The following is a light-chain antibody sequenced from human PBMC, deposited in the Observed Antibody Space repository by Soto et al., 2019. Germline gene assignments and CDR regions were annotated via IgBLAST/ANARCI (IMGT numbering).Light chain of an antibody. CDR2: GAS. Sequence: VLTQSPDTLSLSPGERATLSCRASERISSNFLAWYQQRPGQAPRLLIYGASTRASGIQDRFSGSGSGTDFALTISRLEPEDFEVFYCQQYGTSPFTFGPGTTVEIK. CDR3: QQYGTSPFT. CDR1: ERISSNF. J-gene: IGKJ3*01. V-gene: IGKV3-20*01.